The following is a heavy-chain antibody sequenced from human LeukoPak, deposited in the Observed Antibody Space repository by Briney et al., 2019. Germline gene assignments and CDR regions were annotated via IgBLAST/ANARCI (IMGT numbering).Heavy chain of an antibody. Sequence: GGSLRLSCAASGFTFSSYGMHWVRQAPGKGLEWVAFIRYDGSNKYYADSVKGRFTISRDNSKNTLYLQMNSLRGEDTAVYYCAKDSGYYYYYMDVWGKGTTVTVSS. D-gene: IGHD6-25*01. CDR2: IRYDGSNK. J-gene: IGHJ6*03. V-gene: IGHV3-30*02. CDR3: AKDSGYYYYYMDV. CDR1: GFTFSSYG.